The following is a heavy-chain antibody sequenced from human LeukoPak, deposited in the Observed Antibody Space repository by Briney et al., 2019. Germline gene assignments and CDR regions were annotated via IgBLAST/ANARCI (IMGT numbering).Heavy chain of an antibody. CDR3: ARAADDSSGYYPRYYYYYMDV. V-gene: IGHV1-2*02. D-gene: IGHD3-22*01. CDR2: INPNSGGT. Sequence: GASVKVSCKASGYTFTGYYMHWVRQAPGQGLEWMGWINPNSGGTNYAQKFQGRVTMTRDTSISIAYMELSRLRSDDTAVYYCARAADDSSGYYPRYYYYYMDVWGKGTTVTVSS. CDR1: GYTFTGYY. J-gene: IGHJ6*03.